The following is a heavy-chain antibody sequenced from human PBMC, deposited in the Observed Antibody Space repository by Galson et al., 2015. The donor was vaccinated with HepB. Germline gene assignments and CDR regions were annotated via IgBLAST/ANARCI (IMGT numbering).Heavy chain of an antibody. CDR1: GGTFSSYA. V-gene: IGHV1-69*13. CDR3: ARGGQWLAIDY. D-gene: IGHD6-19*01. Sequence: SVKVSCKASGGTFSSYAISWVRQAPGQGLEWMGGIIPIFGTANYAQKFQGRVTITADESTSTAYMELSSLRSGDTAVYYSARGGQWLAIDYWGQGTLVTVSS. J-gene: IGHJ4*02. CDR2: IIPIFGTA.